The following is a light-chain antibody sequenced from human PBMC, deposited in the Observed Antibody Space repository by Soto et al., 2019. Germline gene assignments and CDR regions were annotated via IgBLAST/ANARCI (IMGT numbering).Light chain of an antibody. CDR3: QQYIVRGT. J-gene: IGKJ1*01. CDR1: QSISSW. CDR2: DAS. V-gene: IGKV1-5*01. Sequence: DIQMTQSPSTLSASVGDRVTITCRASQSISSWLAWYQQKPGKAPKLLIYDASSLESGVPSRFSGSGSGTEFTLTISSLQPDDFATYYCQQYIVRGTFGQGTKVEIK.